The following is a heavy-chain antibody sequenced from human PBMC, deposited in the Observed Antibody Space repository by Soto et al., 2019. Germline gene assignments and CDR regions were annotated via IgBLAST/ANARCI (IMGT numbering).Heavy chain of an antibody. CDR2: INQDGSEK. D-gene: IGHD3-22*01. CDR3: ARGLVVGGPYGMDV. V-gene: IGHV3-7*01. J-gene: IGHJ6*02. Sequence: EVQLVESGGGLVQPGGSVRLSCAASGFTFSVYWMSWVRQAPGKGLEWVANINQDGSEKYYVDSVKGRFTISRDRSKNSVYLEMNRLRAEVTALYFGARGLVVGGPYGMDVWGQGTPVTVSS. CDR1: GFTFSVYW.